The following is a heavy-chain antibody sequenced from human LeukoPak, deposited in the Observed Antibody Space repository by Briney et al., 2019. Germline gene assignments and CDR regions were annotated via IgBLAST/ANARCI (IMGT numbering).Heavy chain of an antibody. D-gene: IGHD2-8*02. Sequence: GGSLRLSCAASGFTFSSYGMHWVRQAPGKGLEWVAFIRYDGNNKYYADSVEGRFTISRDNSKNTLYLQMNSLRAEDTAVYYCARAGIVPVAPPKSGYFDYWGQGTLVTVSS. V-gene: IGHV3-30*02. J-gene: IGHJ4*02. CDR3: ARAGIVPVAPPKSGYFDY. CDR1: GFTFSSYG. CDR2: IRYDGNNK.